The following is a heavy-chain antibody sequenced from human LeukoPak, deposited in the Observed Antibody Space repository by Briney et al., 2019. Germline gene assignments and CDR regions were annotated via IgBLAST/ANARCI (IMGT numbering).Heavy chain of an antibody. CDR3: AREITMVRGVIDY. Sequence: PGGSLRLSCAASGFTFSNYYMSWIRQAPGKGLEWVSYISSSGSTIYYADSVKGRFTISRDNAKNSLYLQMNSLRAEDTAVYYCAREITMVRGVIDYWGQGTLVTVSS. J-gene: IGHJ4*02. V-gene: IGHV3-11*01. CDR1: GFTFSNYY. CDR2: ISSSGSTI. D-gene: IGHD3-10*01.